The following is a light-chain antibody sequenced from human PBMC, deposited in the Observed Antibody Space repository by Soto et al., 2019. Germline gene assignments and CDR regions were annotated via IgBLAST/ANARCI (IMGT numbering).Light chain of an antibody. V-gene: IGKV3-20*01. CDR1: QSVSSSY. J-gene: IGKJ2*01. CDR2: GAS. Sequence: EIVLTQSPGTLSLSPGERATLSCRASQSVSSSYLAWYQQKPGQAPRLLIYGASSRATGIPDRFSGSGSGTGFTLTISRLEPEDFAVYYCQQYGSSCTFGQGTKLEIK. CDR3: QQYGSSCT.